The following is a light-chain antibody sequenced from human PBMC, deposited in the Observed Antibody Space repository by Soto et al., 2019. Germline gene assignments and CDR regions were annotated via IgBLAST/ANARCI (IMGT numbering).Light chain of an antibody. CDR3: QHYGSSHQT. Sequence: EIVLTQSPGTLSLSPGEVVTLSCRASQSVSRSFLAWYQQKHGQPPRLLIYHASTRATGIPERFSGSGSGTVFTLNISRLEPEDLAVYYCQHYGSSHQTCDQGTKLVI. CDR1: QSVSRSF. J-gene: IGKJ2*01. CDR2: HAS. V-gene: IGKV3-20*01.